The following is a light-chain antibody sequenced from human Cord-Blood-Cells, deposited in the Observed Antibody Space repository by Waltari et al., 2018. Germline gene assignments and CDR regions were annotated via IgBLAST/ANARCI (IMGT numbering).Light chain of an antibody. J-gene: IGKJ4*01. CDR2: DAS. CDR3: QQRSNWPLT. Sequence: EIVFTQSPATLSLSTGGRATLSCRASQSVSSYLAWYQQKPGQAPRLLIYDASNRATGIPARFSGSGSGTDFTLTISSLEPEDFAVYYCQQRSNWPLTFGGGTKVEIK. CDR1: QSVSSY. V-gene: IGKV3-11*01.